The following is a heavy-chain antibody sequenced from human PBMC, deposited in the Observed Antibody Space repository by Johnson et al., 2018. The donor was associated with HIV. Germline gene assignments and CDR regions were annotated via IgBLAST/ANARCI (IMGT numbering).Heavy chain of an antibody. J-gene: IGHJ3*02. D-gene: IGHD3-16*01. CDR2: INHDVSAI. CDR1: GFTFSHNW. Sequence: ESGGDLVQPGDSLRLSCLGSGFTFSHNWMSWVRQAPGKGPEWVANINHDVSAIQYADSVKGRFTISRDNAKRSLFLQMNSLRVEDTAVYFCGSLGDGHQKGAFEICGHGTMVTVCS. V-gene: IGHV3-7*01. CDR3: GSLGDGHQKGAFEI.